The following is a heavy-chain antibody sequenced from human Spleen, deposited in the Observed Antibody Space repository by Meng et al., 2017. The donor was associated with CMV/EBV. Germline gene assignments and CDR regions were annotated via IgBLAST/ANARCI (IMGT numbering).Heavy chain of an antibody. CDR1: GGSFSGYY. J-gene: IGHJ4*02. CDR3: ARFLAVAGRLDY. D-gene: IGHD6-19*01. Sequence: QVQLQRWGAGLLKPSETLSLTGAVYGGSFSGYYWSWIRQPPGKGLEWIGEINHSGSTNYNPSLKSRVTISVDTSKNQFSLKLSSVTAADTAVYYCARFLAVAGRLDYWGQGTLVTVSS. CDR2: INHSGST. V-gene: IGHV4-34*01.